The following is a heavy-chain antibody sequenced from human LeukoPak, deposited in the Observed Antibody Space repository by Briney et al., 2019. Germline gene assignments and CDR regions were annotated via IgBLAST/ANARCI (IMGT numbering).Heavy chain of an antibody. CDR2: IIPIFGTA. Sequence: SVKVSCKASGGTFSSYAISWVRQAPGQGLEWMGGIIPIFGTANYAQKFQGRVTITADESTSTAYMELSSLRSEDTAVYYCARDRTEMATIYFDYWGQGTLVTVSS. CDR3: ARDRTEMATIYFDY. D-gene: IGHD5-24*01. J-gene: IGHJ4*02. V-gene: IGHV1-69*13. CDR1: GGTFSSYA.